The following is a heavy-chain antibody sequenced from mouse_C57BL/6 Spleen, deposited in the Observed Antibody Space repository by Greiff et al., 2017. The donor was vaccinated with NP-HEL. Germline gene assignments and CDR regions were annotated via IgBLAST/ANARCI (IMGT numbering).Heavy chain of an antibody. D-gene: IGHD4-1*01. CDR3: ARHEGSNWAGFYYAMDY. CDR1: GYTFTEYT. CDR2: FYPGRGSI. V-gene: IGHV1-62-2*01. J-gene: IGHJ4*01. Sequence: VQLQQSGAELVKPGASVKLSCKASGYTFTEYTIHWVKQRSGQGLEWIGWFYPGRGSIKYNEKFKDKATLTADKSSSTVYMELSRLTSEDSAVYFCARHEGSNWAGFYYAMDYWGQGTSVTVSS.